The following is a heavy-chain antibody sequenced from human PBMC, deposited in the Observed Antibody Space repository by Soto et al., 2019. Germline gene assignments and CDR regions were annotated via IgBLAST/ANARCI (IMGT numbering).Heavy chain of an antibody. CDR3: AISYSSGWSKRREAPDY. V-gene: IGHV5-51*01. Sequence: PGESLKISCKGSGYSFTSYWIGWVRQMPGKGLEWMGITYPGDSDTRYSPSFQGQVTISADKSISTAYLQWSSLKASDTAMYYCAISYSSGWSKRREAPDYWGQGTLVTVSS. D-gene: IGHD6-19*01. CDR1: GYSFTSYW. J-gene: IGHJ4*02. CDR2: TYPGDSDT.